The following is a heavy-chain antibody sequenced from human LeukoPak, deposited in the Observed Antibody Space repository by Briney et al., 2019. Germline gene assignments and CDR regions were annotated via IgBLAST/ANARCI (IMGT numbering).Heavy chain of an antibody. D-gene: IGHD3-22*01. CDR3: ARLRYDSSGYYYLTSSFGY. Sequence: PSETLSLTCTVSGGSIGGNSYWSWIRQPPGKGPEWIGHISNSGSTYYSPSLSSRVTISLDTSKSQFSLKLSSVTAADTAVYYCARLRYDSSGYYYLTSSFGYWGQGTLVTVSS. J-gene: IGHJ4*02. CDR1: GGSIGGNSY. V-gene: IGHV4-61*01. CDR2: ISNSGST.